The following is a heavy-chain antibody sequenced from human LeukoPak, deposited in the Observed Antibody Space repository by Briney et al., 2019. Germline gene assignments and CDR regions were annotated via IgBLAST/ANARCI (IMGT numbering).Heavy chain of an antibody. J-gene: IGHJ4*02. CDR1: GFTVSSNY. D-gene: IGHD6-19*01. CDR2: IYSGGST. V-gene: IGHV3-66*01. CDR3: ARDLYSSGWWGGFDY. Sequence: GGSLRLSCAASGFTVSSNYMSWVRQAPGKGLEWVSVIYSGGSTYYVDSVKGRFTISRDNSKNTLYLQMNSLRAEDTAVYYCARDLYSSGWWGGFDYWGQGILVTVSS.